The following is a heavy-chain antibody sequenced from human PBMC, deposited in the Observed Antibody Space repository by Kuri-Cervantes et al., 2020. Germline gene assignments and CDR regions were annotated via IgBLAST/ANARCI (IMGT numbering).Heavy chain of an antibody. V-gene: IGHV3-30*19. Sequence: GGSLRLSCAATGFIFADYGMYWVRQAPGKGLEWVAVISYDGSNKYYADSVKGRFTISRDNSKNTLYLQMNSLRAEDTAVYYCAREASRYFDWAIDYWGQGTLVTVSS. CDR2: ISYDGSNK. CDR3: AREASRYFDWAIDY. CDR1: GFIFADYG. D-gene: IGHD3-9*01. J-gene: IGHJ4*02.